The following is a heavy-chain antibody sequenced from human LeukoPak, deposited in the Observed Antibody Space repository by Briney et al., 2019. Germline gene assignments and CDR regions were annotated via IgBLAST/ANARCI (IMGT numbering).Heavy chain of an antibody. CDR3: ARTTSFDY. CDR2: ITISGSTI. Sequence: GGSLRLSCAASGFTFTSYEMNWVRQAPGKGLEWVSCITISGSTIYYADSVKGRFTISRDNAKNSLYLQMNSLRAEDTAVYYCARTTSFDYWGQGTLVTVSS. V-gene: IGHV3-48*03. D-gene: IGHD1-1*01. J-gene: IGHJ4*02. CDR1: GFTFTSYE.